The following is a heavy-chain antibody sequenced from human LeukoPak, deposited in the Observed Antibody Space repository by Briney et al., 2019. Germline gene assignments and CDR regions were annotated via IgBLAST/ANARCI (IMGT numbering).Heavy chain of an antibody. Sequence: ASVKVFCKASGYTFTSYDINWVRQATGQGLEWMGWMNPNSGNTGYAQKFQGRVIMTRNTSISTAYMELSSLRSEDTAVYYCARETLKEGLRLGELSFDYWGQGTLVTVSS. D-gene: IGHD3-16*02. CDR3: ARETLKEGLRLGELSFDY. V-gene: IGHV1-8*01. CDR1: GYTFTSYD. J-gene: IGHJ4*02. CDR2: MNPNSGNT.